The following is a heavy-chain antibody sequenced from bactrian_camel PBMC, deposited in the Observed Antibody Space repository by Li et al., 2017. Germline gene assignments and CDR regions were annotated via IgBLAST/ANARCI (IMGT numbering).Heavy chain of an antibody. CDR1: GFTSSLYY. CDR3: VRTVSTSANFGY. V-gene: IGHV3S40*01. D-gene: IGHD3*01. Sequence: DVQLVESGGGLVQPGGSLKLSCAASGFTSSLYYMSWVRQSPGKGLEWVSVINKGGDITDYAESVKGRFTISRDNLKNTVDLQMNSLKPEDTAVYYCVRTVSTSANFGYWGQGTQVTVS. CDR2: INKGGDIT. J-gene: IGHJ6*01.